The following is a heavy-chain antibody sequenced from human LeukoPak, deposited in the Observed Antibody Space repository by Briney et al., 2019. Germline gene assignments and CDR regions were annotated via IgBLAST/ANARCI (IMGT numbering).Heavy chain of an antibody. J-gene: IGHJ2*01. V-gene: IGHV4-59*01. D-gene: IGHD6-13*01. CDR1: GGSISNYY. Sequence: PSETLSLTCTVSGGSISNYYWNWIRQPPGKGLEWIGYIYYSGTTNYNPSLKSRVSMSVDTSKNQFSLKLSSVTAADTAVYYCARVVAAAGILGWWYFDLWGRGTLVTVSS. CDR2: IYYSGTT. CDR3: ARVVAAAGILGWWYFDL.